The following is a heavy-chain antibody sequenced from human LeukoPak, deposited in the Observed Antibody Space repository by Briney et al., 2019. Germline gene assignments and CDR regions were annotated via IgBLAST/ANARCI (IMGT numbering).Heavy chain of an antibody. V-gene: IGHV4-30-4*01. Sequence: PSETLSLTCTVSGGSISSGDYYWSWIRQPPGKGLEWIGYIYYSGSTYYNPSLESRVTISVDTSKNQFSLKLSSVTAADTAVYYCARDLTGTTYFDYWGQGTLVTVSS. CDR2: IYYSGST. D-gene: IGHD1-7*01. CDR3: ARDLTGTTYFDY. CDR1: GGSISSGDYY. J-gene: IGHJ4*02.